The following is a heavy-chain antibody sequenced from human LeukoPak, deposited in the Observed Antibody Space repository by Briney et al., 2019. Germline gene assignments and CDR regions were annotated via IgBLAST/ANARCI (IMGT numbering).Heavy chain of an antibody. Sequence: GGSLRLSCAASGFTFSSYSMNWVRQAPGKGLEWVSSISSSSSYIYYADSVKGRFTISRDNAKNSLYLQMNSLRAEDTAVYYCARDSLGATIAFDIWGQGTMVTVSS. CDR3: ARDSLGATIAFDI. CDR1: GFTFSSYS. D-gene: IGHD1-26*01. CDR2: ISSSSSYI. V-gene: IGHV3-21*01. J-gene: IGHJ3*02.